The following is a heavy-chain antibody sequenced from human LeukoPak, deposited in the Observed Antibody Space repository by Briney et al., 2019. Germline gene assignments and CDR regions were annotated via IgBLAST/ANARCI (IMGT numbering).Heavy chain of an antibody. D-gene: IGHD3-3*01. CDR1: DGSISSSSYY. CDR2: IYYSGST. V-gene: IGHV4-39*01. Sequence: SETLSLTCTVSDGSISSSSYYWGWIRQPPGKGLEWIGSIYYSGSTYYNPSLKSRVTISVDTSKNQFSLKLSSVTAADTAVYYCARQAIFGVVIIRGWFDPWGQGTLVTVSS. CDR3: ARQAIFGVVIIRGWFDP. J-gene: IGHJ5*02.